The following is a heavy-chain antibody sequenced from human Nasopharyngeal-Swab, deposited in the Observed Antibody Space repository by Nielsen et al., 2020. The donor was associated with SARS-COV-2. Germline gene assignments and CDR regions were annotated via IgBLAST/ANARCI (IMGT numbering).Heavy chain of an antibody. CDR2: IKQDGSEK. V-gene: IGHV3-7*02. CDR3: ARCGYSYGSHYYYYYMDV. D-gene: IGHD5-18*01. J-gene: IGHJ6*03. Sequence: VRQMPGKGLEWVANIKQDGSEKYYVDSVKGRFTISRDNAKNSLFLQMNSLRAEDTAVYFCARCGYSYGSHYYYYYMDVWGKGTTVTVSS.